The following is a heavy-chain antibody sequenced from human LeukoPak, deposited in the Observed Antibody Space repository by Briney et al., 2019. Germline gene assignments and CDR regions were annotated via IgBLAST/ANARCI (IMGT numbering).Heavy chain of an antibody. Sequence: GGSLRLSCAASGFTFSSYGMSWVRQAPRKGLEWVSAISGSGGSTYYADSVKGRFTISRDNSKNTLYLQMNSLRSDDTAVYYCAREGLAAAGNFPYWGQGTLVTVSS. J-gene: IGHJ4*02. CDR1: GFTFSSYG. CDR3: AREGLAAAGNFPY. CDR2: ISGSGGST. D-gene: IGHD6-13*01. V-gene: IGHV3-23*01.